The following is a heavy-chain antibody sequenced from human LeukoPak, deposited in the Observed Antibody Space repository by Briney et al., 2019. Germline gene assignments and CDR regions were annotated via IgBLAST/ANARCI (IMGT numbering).Heavy chain of an antibody. V-gene: IGHV4-59*12. J-gene: IGHJ3*02. D-gene: IGHD3-3*01. CDR1: GGSISTYY. Sequence: PSETLSLTCTVSGGSISTYYWTWIRQPPGKGLEWIGYIYYSGSTNYNPSVKSRVTISVDTSKNQFSLKLSSVTAADTAVYYCAREIFLEWLFHDAFDIWGQGTMVTVSS. CDR3: AREIFLEWLFHDAFDI. CDR2: IYYSGST.